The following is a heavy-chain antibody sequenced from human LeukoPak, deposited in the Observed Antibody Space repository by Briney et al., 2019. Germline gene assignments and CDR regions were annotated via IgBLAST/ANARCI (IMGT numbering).Heavy chain of an antibody. D-gene: IGHD6-6*01. CDR2: ISSYGSTI. CDR1: GFTFSDYS. Sequence: GGSLRLSFAASGFTFSDYSMNWVRQAPGKGLEWVSYISSYGSTIYYADSVKGRFTISRDNAKNSLYLQMNSLRAEDTAVYYFAKDGPSSSAERDYYYMDVWGKGTTVTVSS. J-gene: IGHJ6*03. CDR3: AKDGPSSSAERDYYYMDV. V-gene: IGHV3-48*04.